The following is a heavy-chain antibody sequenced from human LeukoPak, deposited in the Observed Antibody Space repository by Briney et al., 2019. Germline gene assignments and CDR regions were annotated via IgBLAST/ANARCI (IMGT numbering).Heavy chain of an antibody. CDR3: AKARTKNYDIDAFHI. J-gene: IGHJ3*02. Sequence: GGSLRLSCAASGFTFSSYGMSWVRQAPGKGLEWVSGLSRRAETTYYADSVKGRFTISRDNSKKTLYLQMNSLRAEDTAMYYCAKARTKNYDIDAFHIWGQGTMVTVSS. CDR1: GFTFSSYG. V-gene: IGHV3-23*01. D-gene: IGHD3-22*01. CDR2: LSRRAETT.